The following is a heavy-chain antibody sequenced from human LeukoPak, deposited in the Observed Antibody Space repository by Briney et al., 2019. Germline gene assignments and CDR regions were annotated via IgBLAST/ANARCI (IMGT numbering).Heavy chain of an antibody. D-gene: IGHD1-26*01. V-gene: IGHV3-30-3*01. CDR1: GFTFSNSA. CDR2: ISYDGSNK. CDR3: ARDRGYSGDY. Sequence: PGGSLRLSCAASGFTFSNSAMHWVRQAPGKGLEWVAVISYDGSNKYYADSVKGRFTNSRDNSKNTLYLQMNSLRVEDTAVYYCARDRGYSGDYWGQGTLVTVSS. J-gene: IGHJ4*02.